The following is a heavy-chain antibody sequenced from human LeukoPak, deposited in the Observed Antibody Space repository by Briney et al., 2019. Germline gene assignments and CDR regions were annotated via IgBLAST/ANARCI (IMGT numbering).Heavy chain of an antibody. CDR1: GGSISSSSYY. CDR3: ARDLGYSSSWYSP. D-gene: IGHD6-13*01. J-gene: IGHJ4*02. CDR2: IYYSGST. V-gene: IGHV4-39*07. Sequence: SETPSLTCTVSGGSISSSSYYWGWIRQPPGKGLEWIGSIYYSGSTYYNPSLKSRVTISVDTSKNQFSLKLSSVTAADTAVYYCARDLGYSSSWYSPWGQGTLVTVSS.